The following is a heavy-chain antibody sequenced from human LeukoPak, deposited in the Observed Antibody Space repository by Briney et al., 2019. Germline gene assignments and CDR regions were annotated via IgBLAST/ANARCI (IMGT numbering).Heavy chain of an antibody. D-gene: IGHD3-10*01. CDR1: GYTFTGNY. CDR3: ARVYYYGSGSYYGY. Sequence: ASVKVSCKASGYTFTGNYMHWVRQAPGQGLEWMGWINPNSGGTNYAQKFQGRVTMTRDTSISTAYMELSRLRFDDTAVYYCARVYYYGSGSYYGYWGQGTLVTVSS. J-gene: IGHJ4*02. V-gene: IGHV1-2*02. CDR2: INPNSGGT.